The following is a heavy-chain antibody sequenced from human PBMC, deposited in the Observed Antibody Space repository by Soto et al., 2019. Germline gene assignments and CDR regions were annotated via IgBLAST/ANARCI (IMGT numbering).Heavy chain of an antibody. CDR2: IDPSDSYT. CDR3: ASRVLYSSGWYYFDY. CDR1: GYSFTSYW. J-gene: IGHJ4*02. Sequence: GESLKISCKGSGYSFTSYWISWVRQMPGKGLEWMGRIDPSDSYTNYSPSFQGHVTISADKSISTAYLQWSSLKAPDTAMSYGASRVLYSSGWYYFDYWGQGTLVTVSS. D-gene: IGHD6-19*01. V-gene: IGHV5-10-1*01.